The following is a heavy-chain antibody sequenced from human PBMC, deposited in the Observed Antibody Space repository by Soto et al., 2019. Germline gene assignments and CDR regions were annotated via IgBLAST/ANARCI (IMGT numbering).Heavy chain of an antibody. J-gene: IGHJ5*02. D-gene: IGHD6-6*01. CDR3: ARGRQQLVPKPNWFDP. Sequence: GASVKVSCKASGYTFTSYDINWVRQATGQGLEWMGWMNPNSGNTGYAQKFQGRVTMTRNTSISTAYMELSSLRSEDTAVYYCARGRQQLVPKPNWFDPWGQGTLVTVSS. CDR2: MNPNSGNT. V-gene: IGHV1-8*01. CDR1: GYTFTSYD.